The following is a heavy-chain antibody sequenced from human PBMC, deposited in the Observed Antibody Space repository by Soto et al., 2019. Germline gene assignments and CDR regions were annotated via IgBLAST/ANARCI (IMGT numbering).Heavy chain of an antibody. V-gene: IGHV1-18*01. CDR2: ISPYGYT. Sequence: QAQLVQSGAEVLGPGASVRVSCKASAYSFTNYGINWVRQAPGQGLEWIAWISPYGYTNYAQKFQGRVTVTIDTSTTTAYLDLGSLRSDDTAVYYCARGAVSIAALQDQDAFRIWGQGTMITVSS. CDR3: ARGAVSIAALQDQDAFRI. D-gene: IGHD6-6*01. CDR1: AYSFTNYG. J-gene: IGHJ3*02.